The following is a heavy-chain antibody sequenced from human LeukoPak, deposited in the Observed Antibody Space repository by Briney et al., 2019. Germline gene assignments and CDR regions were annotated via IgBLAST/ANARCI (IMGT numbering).Heavy chain of an antibody. D-gene: IGHD4-17*01. CDR2: VYNSGDT. CDR3: ARHDYGDHFDY. CDR1: GGSTSSDY. Sequence: SETLSLTCTVSGGSTSSDYWSWIRQSPGKGLEWVGYVYNSGDTGKNPSLKSRVTILLDTSKNQCSLKLTSVSAADTAVYYCARHDYGDHFDYWGQGTLVTVSS. V-gene: IGHV4-59*08. J-gene: IGHJ4*02.